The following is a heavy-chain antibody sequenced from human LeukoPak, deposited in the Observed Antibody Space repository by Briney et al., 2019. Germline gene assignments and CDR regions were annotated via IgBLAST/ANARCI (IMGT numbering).Heavy chain of an antibody. J-gene: IGHJ6*03. CDR3: ARASRDDSSGYYYYYYYYMDV. CDR1: GFTFSNYG. Sequence: GGSLRLSCAASGFTFSNYGMHWVRQAPGKGLEWVATISYDGSNQHYADSVKGRFTISRDNSKNTLYLQMNSLRAEDTAVYYCARASRDDSSGYYYYYYYYMDVWGKGTTVTISS. CDR2: ISYDGSNQ. D-gene: IGHD3-22*01. V-gene: IGHV3-30*03.